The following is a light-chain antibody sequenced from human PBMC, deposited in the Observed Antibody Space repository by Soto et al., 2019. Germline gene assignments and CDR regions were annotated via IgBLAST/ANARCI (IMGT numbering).Light chain of an antibody. CDR3: CSYAGSYTRYV. CDR1: GSDVGDYDF. Sequence: QSVLTQPRSVSGSPGQSVTISCTGTGSDVGDYDFVSWYQQYPGEAPRVMIYDVTKRPSGVPDRFSASKSGNTASLTISGLQAEDEADYYCCSYAGSYTRYVFGSGIKLTVL. J-gene: IGLJ1*01. CDR2: DVT. V-gene: IGLV2-11*01.